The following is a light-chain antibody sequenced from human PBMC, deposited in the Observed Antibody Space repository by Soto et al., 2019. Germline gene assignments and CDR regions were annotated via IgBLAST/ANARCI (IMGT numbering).Light chain of an antibody. CDR3: QQYGSSPLYT. V-gene: IGKV3-20*01. J-gene: IGKJ2*01. CDR1: QRVSSNY. Sequence: EIVLTQSPGTLSLSPGERATLSCRASQRVSSNYLAWYQQKPGQAPRLLIYAASSRATGIPDRFSGSGSGTDFTLTINRLEPEDFAVYYCQQYGSSPLYTFGQGTKLEIK. CDR2: AAS.